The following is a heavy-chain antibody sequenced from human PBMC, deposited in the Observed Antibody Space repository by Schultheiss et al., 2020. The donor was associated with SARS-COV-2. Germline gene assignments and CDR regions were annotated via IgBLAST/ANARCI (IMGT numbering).Heavy chain of an antibody. V-gene: IGHV3-15*07. CDR1: GFTFSNAW. Sequence: GGSLRLSCAASGFTFSNAWMNWVRQAPGKGLEWVGRIKSKTDGGTTDYAAPVKGRFTISRDDSKNTLYLQMNSLKTEDTAVYYCARENYCSSTSCSHYYYYYMDVWGKGTTVTVS. D-gene: IGHD2-2*01. CDR2: IKSKTDGGTT. CDR3: ARENYCSSTSCSHYYYYYMDV. J-gene: IGHJ6*03.